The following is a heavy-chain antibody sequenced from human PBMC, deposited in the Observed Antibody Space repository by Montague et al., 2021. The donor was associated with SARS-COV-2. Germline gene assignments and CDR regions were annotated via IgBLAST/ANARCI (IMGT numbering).Heavy chain of an antibody. D-gene: IGHD1-26*01. CDR3: ASQSGSYYNYFDL. Sequence: TLSLTCSVSGGSISSANYYWSWIRQHPGKGLEFIGYIYYSGSSFYNPSLKSRLTISVDTSKNRFSLRLSSVTAADTAIYFCASQSGSYYNYFDLSGQGTLVTVSS. J-gene: IGHJ4*02. CDR1: GGSISSANYY. CDR2: IYYSGSS. V-gene: IGHV4-31*03.